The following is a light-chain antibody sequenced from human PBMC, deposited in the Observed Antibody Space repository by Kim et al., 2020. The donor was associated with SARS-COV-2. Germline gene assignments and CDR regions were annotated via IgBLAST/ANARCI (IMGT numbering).Light chain of an antibody. CDR3: NSDTSSNTVV. Sequence: QSITMACVGTSSHVCGYNYAAWYQPHPGKAPKRMIYDVRKRPSGVSTRFSGSKSGNTGYLTISGHQAEDEADYYCNSDTSSNTVVFGGGTQLTVL. J-gene: IGLJ2*01. V-gene: IGLV2-14*04. CDR1: SSHVCGYNY. CDR2: DVR.